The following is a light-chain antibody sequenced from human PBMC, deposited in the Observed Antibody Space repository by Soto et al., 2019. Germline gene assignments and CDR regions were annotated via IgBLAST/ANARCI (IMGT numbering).Light chain of an antibody. J-gene: IGKJ1*01. V-gene: IGKV3-20*01. CDR2: GAS. CDR1: QSVSSN. Sequence: EIAMTQSPATLAVSPGERATLSCRASQSVSSNLAWYQQKPGQAPRLLIYGASSRATGIPGRFSGSGSGTDFTLTISRLEPEDFAVYYCQQYGSSPWTFGQGSKVDI. CDR3: QQYGSSPWT.